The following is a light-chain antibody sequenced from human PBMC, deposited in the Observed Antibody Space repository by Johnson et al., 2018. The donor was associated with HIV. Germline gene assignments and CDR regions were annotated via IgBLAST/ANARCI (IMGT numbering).Light chain of an antibody. Sequence: QSVLTQPPSVSAAPGQKVTISCSGSSSNLGNNYVSWYQQFPGTATKLLIYGNNKRPSGIPDRFSGSKSGTSATLGITGLQTGDEADYYCGTWDTSLSAGFFGTGTKVTVL. V-gene: IGLV1-51*01. CDR3: GTWDTSLSAGF. CDR2: GNN. J-gene: IGLJ1*01. CDR1: SSNLGNNY.